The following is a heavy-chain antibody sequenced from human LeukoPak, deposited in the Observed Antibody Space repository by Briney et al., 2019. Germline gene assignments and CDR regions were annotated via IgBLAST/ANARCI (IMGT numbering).Heavy chain of an antibody. D-gene: IGHD6-19*01. CDR3: AKYGYSGGWYGSDAFDI. CDR1: GFTFSSYA. Sequence: PGGPLRLSCAASGFTFSSYAMSWVRQAPGKGLEWVSAISGSGGSTYYADSVKGRFTISRDNSKNTLYLQMNSLRAEDTAVYYCAKYGYSGGWYGSDAFDIWGQGTMVTVSS. J-gene: IGHJ3*02. V-gene: IGHV3-23*01. CDR2: ISGSGGST.